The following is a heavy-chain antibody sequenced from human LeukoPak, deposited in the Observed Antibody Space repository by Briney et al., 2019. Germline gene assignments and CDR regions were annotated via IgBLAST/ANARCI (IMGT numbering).Heavy chain of an antibody. D-gene: IGHD3-10*01. V-gene: IGHV1-69*05. CDR1: GGTFSSYA. J-gene: IGHJ4*02. Sequence: ASVKVSCKASGGTFSSYAISWVRQAPGQGLEWMGGIIPIFGTANYAQKFQGRVTITTDESTSTAYMELSSLRSEDTAVYYCARSALWFGSDNYFDYWGQGTLVTVSS. CDR3: ARSALWFGSDNYFDY. CDR2: IIPIFGTA.